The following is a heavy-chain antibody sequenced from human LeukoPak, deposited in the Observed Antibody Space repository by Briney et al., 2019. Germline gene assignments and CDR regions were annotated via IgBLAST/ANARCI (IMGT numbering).Heavy chain of an antibody. CDR3: ARPDYYGSGTFDY. J-gene: IGHJ4*02. V-gene: IGHV4-39*01. CDR1: GGSISSSSYY. CDR2: IYYSGRT. Sequence: LETLSLTCTVSGGSISSSSYYWGWIRQPPGEGLEWIGSIYYSGRTYYNPSLKSRVTISVDTSKNQFSLKLSSVTAADTAVYYCARPDYYGSGTFDYWGQGTLVTVSS. D-gene: IGHD3-10*01.